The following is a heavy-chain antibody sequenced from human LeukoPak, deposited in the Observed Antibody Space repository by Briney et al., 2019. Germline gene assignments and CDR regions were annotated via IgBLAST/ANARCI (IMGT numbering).Heavy chain of an antibody. CDR2: INSDGSST. CDR3: ARDPVGDYGDYGHEAFDI. J-gene: IGHJ3*02. CDR1: GFTFSSYW. D-gene: IGHD4-17*01. V-gene: IGHV3-74*01. Sequence: GESLRLSCAASGFTFSSYWMHWVRQAPGKGLVWVSRINSDGSSTSYADSVKGRFTISRDNAKNTLYLQMNSLRAEDTAVYYCARDPVGDYGDYGHEAFDIWGQGTMVTVSS.